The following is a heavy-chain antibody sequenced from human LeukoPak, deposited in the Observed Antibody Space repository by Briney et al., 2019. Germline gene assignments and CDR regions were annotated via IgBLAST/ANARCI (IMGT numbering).Heavy chain of an antibody. Sequence: SETLSLTCAVSGGSFSGYYWSWIRQPPGKGLEWIGEINHSGSTNYNPSLKSRVTIAVDTSKNQFSLKLSSVTAADTAVYYCARVGGYGMDVWGQGTTVTVSS. D-gene: IGHD1-26*01. CDR2: INHSGST. V-gene: IGHV4-34*01. CDR1: GGSFSGYY. CDR3: ARVGGYGMDV. J-gene: IGHJ6*02.